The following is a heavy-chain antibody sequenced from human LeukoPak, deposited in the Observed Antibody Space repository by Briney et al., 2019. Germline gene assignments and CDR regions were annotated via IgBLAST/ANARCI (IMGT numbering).Heavy chain of an antibody. V-gene: IGHV4-39*07. Sequence: PSETLSLTCTVSGGSISSSSYYWGWIRQPPGKGLEWIGSIYHSGSTYYNPSLKSRVTISVDTSKNQFSLKLSSVTAADTAVYYCAGPGRGYDYFDYWGQGTLVTVSS. D-gene: IGHD3-3*01. CDR2: IYHSGST. J-gene: IGHJ4*02. CDR3: AGPGRGYDYFDY. CDR1: GGSISSSSYY.